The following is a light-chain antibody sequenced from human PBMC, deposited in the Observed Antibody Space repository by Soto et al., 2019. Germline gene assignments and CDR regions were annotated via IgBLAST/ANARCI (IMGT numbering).Light chain of an antibody. CDR1: SSDVGGYNY. CDR3: CSHAGDNTYV. Sequence: QSALTQPPSASGSPGQSVTISCTGTSSDVGGYNYVSWYQQYPGKAPKLIIYEVTKRPSEAPDRFSGSKSGNTASLTVSGLQAEDEADYFCCSHAGDNTYVFGTGTKLNV. V-gene: IGLV2-8*01. CDR2: EVT. J-gene: IGLJ1*01.